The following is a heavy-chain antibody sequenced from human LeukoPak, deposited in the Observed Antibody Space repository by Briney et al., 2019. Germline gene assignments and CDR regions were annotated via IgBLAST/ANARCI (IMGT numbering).Heavy chain of an antibody. Sequence: PGGSLRLSCAASGFTFNSYAMSWVRQAPGKGLEWVSAVSGSGGSTFYADSVKGRFTISRDNSKNTLYLQMISLRAEDTAVYHCAKPQETYGLVPFDYWGQGTLVIVSS. CDR1: GFTFNSYA. CDR3: AKPQETYGLVPFDY. CDR2: VSGSGGST. J-gene: IGHJ4*02. D-gene: IGHD3/OR15-3a*01. V-gene: IGHV3-23*01.